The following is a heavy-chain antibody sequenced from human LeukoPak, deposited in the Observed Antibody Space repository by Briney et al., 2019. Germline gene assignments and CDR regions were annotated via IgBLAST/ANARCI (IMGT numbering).Heavy chain of an antibody. CDR2: ISSSGSTI. D-gene: IGHD3-10*02. CDR3: AELGITMIGGV. CDR1: GFTFSSCE. V-gene: IGHV3-48*03. J-gene: IGHJ6*04. Sequence: GGSLRLSWAASGFTFSSCEVSWVRQAPGEGLEWVSYISSSGSTIYYADSVKGRFTISRDNAKNLLYLQMNSLRAEDTAVYYCAELGITMIGGVWGKGTTVTISS.